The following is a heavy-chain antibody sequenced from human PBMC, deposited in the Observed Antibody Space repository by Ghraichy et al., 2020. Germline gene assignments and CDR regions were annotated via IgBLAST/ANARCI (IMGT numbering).Heavy chain of an antibody. D-gene: IGHD6-13*01. CDR1: GDSVSSNSAA. V-gene: IGHV6-1*01. Sequence: SQTLSLTCAISGDSVSSNSAAWNWIRQSPSRGLEWLGRTYYRSKWYNDYAVSVKSRITINPDTSKNQFSLQLNSVTPEDTAVYYCARERGGIAAAGTWGGSSYGMDVWGQGTTVTVSS. J-gene: IGHJ6*02. CDR3: ARERGGIAAAGTWGGSSYGMDV. CDR2: TYYRSKWYN.